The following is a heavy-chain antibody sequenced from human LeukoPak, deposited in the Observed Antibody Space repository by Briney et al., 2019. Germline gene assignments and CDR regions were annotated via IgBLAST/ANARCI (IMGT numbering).Heavy chain of an antibody. D-gene: IGHD3-9*01. CDR2: ISSSGSTI. Sequence: GGSLRLSCAASGFTFSSYEMNWVRQAPGKGLEWVSYISSSGSTIYYADSVKGRFTISRDNAKNSLYLQMNSLRAEDTAVYYCAKDHTILRYFDWPYAFDIWGQGTMVTVSS. V-gene: IGHV3-48*03. J-gene: IGHJ3*02. CDR1: GFTFSSYE. CDR3: AKDHTILRYFDWPYAFDI.